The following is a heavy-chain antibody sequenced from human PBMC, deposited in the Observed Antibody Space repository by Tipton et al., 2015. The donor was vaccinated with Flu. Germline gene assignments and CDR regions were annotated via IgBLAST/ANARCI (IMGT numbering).Heavy chain of an antibody. CDR1: GYTFSSYD. V-gene: IGHV1-8*01. Sequence: QSGPEVKKPGASVKVSCKASGYTFSSYDINWVRQATGQGLEWMGWMNPNTGNTGYAQKFQGRVTMTKNTSISTAYMELSSLRSGDTAVYYCARGRAVALGRNWFDPWGQGTLVTVSS. CDR2: MNPNTGNT. J-gene: IGHJ5*02. CDR3: ARGRAVALGRNWFDP. D-gene: IGHD6-19*01.